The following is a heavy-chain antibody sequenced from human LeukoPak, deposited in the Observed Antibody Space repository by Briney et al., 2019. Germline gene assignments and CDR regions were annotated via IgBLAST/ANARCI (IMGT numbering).Heavy chain of an antibody. D-gene: IGHD3-22*01. V-gene: IGHV4-4*07. CDR2: IYTSGST. CDR1: GGSISSYY. J-gene: IGHJ4*02. CDR3: ARESVAYYYDSSGHYYFDY. Sequence: SETLSLTCTVSGGSISSYYWSWIRQPAGKGLEWIGRIYTSGSTNYSPSLKSRVTMSVDTSKNQFSLKLSSVTAADTAVYYCARESVAYYYDSSGHYYFDYWGQGTLVTVSS.